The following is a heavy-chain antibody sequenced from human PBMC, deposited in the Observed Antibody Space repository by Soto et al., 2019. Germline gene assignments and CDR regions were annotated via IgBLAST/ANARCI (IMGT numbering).Heavy chain of an antibody. CDR1: GGSFSGYY. J-gene: IGHJ4*02. CDR2: INHSGST. D-gene: IGHD3-16*01. Sequence: SETLSLTCAVHGGSFSGYYWSWIRQPPGKGLEWIGEINHSGSTNYNPSLKSRVTISVDTSKNQFSLKLSSVTAADTAVYYCARVRTWGRCFDYWAQGTLVTVSS. V-gene: IGHV4-34*01. CDR3: ARVRTWGRCFDY.